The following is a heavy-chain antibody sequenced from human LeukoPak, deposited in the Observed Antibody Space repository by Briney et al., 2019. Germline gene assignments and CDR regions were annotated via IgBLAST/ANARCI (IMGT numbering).Heavy chain of an antibody. CDR1: GGSISSYY. J-gene: IGHJ4*02. CDR2: IYTSEST. D-gene: IGHD2-15*01. Sequence: SETLSLTCTVSGGSISSYYWSWIRQPAGKGLEWIGRIYTSESTNYNPSLKSRVTMSVDTSKNQFSLKLSSVTAADTAVYYCARQYCSGGSCYLVDYWGQGTLVTVSS. CDR3: ARQYCSGGSCYLVDY. V-gene: IGHV4-4*07.